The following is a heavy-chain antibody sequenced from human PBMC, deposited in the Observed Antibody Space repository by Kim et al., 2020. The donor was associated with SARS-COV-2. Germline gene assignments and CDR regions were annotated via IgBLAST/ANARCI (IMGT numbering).Heavy chain of an antibody. J-gene: IGHJ4*02. CDR3: TTESSWQSYYFDY. CDR2: IKSKTDGGTT. CDR1: GFTFSNAW. D-gene: IGHD6-13*01. V-gene: IGHV3-15*01. Sequence: GGSLRLSCAASGFTFSNAWMSWVRQAPGKGLEWVGRIKSKTDGGTTDYAAPVKGRFTISRDDSKNTLYLQMNSLKTEDTAVYYCTTESSWQSYYFDYWGQGTLVTVSS.